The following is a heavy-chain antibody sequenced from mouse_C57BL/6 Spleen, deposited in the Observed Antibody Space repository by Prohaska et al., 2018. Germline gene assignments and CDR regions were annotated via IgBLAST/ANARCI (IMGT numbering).Heavy chain of an antibody. D-gene: IGHD3-2*02. V-gene: IGHV9-3*01. Sequence: GMSCVKQAPGKGLKWMCWLNTYSGVPTYADDFKGRFAFSLETSASTAYLQINNLKNEDTATYFCARFAGSSGLVAYLGQGTPVTGSA. CDR1: G. CDR2: LNTYSGVP. CDR3: ARFAGSSGLVAY. J-gene: IGHJ3*01.